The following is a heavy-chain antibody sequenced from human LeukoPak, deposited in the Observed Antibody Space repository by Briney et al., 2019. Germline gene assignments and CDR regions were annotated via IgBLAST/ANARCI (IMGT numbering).Heavy chain of an antibody. CDR2: INSSGSTI. D-gene: IGHD2/OR15-2a*01. CDR3: ARAIPQNFVGN. V-gene: IGHV3-48*03. J-gene: IGHJ4*02. Sequence: PGGSLRLSCAASGFAFSNEMNWVGQAPRKGREWVSYINSSGSTIYSAASVKGVFTLSRDNPKESLYLQMNSLRAEDTAVYYCARAIPQNFVGNWGQGTLVTVSS. CDR1: GFAFSNE.